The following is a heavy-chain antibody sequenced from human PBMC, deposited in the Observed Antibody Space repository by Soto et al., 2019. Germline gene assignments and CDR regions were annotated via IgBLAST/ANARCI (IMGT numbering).Heavy chain of an antibody. CDR3: AKSTGGTANGMDV. CDR1: GFTFDEYG. D-gene: IGHD2-8*02. Sequence: DVQLVESGGGLVQPGRSLRLSCGASGFTFDEYGMHWVRQAPGKGLEWVSGISWNSGTIGYADSVKGRFTISRDNAKNSLYLQMSSLIAEDTALYYCAKSTGGTANGMDVWGQGTTVTVSS. CDR2: ISWNSGTI. J-gene: IGHJ6*02. V-gene: IGHV3-9*01.